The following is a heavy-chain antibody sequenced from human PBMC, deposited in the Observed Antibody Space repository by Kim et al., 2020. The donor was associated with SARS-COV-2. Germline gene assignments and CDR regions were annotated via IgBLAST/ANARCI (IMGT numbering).Heavy chain of an antibody. CDR2: IWFSGTT. CDR3: CRGAAAVGNGLDV. D-gene: IGHD6-25*01. Sequence: SETLSLTCNVSGVSVSSAEFFWAWVRQSPGMEVQWLGSIWFSGTTSHNPSLKTRIAISKDTSKNQVSLNLLSVTAADTAVYYCCRGAAAVGNGLDVWGLGTRVTVS. CDR1: GVSVSSAEFF. J-gene: IGHJ6*02. V-gene: IGHV4-39*07.